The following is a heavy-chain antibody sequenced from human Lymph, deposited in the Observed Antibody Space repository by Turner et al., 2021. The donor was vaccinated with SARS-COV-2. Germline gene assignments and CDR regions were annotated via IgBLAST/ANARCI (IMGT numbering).Heavy chain of an antibody. CDR2: CFYSGST. CDR1: GGTISSSSYS. Sequence: QLQLQESGPGLVKPSETLSLTCTVTGGTISSSSYSCGWIRQPPGKGLEWIGNCFYSGSTYDNPSLKMRVTISEDTSKNQFSLKLTSVTAADTAVYYCGVGPTRWYFQHWGQGTLVTVSS. D-gene: IGHD1-26*01. J-gene: IGHJ1*01. V-gene: IGHV4-39*01. CDR3: GVGPTRWYFQH.